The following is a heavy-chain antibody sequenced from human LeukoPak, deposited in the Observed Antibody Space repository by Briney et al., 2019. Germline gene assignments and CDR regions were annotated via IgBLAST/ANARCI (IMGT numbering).Heavy chain of an antibody. V-gene: IGHV3-23*01. CDR1: GFTFSSYA. CDR2: ISGSGGST. CDR3: AKDEIFRDWYRVY. Sequence: GGSLRLSCAASGFTFSSYAMSWVRQAPGKGLEWVSAISGSGGSTYYAGSVKGRFTISRDNSKNTLYLQMNSLRAEDTAVYYCAKDEIFRDWYRVYWGQGTLVTVSS. J-gene: IGHJ4*02. D-gene: IGHD2-21*02.